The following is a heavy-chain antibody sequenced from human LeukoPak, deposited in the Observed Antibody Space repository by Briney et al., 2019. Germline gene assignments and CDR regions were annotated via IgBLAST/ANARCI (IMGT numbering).Heavy chain of an antibody. D-gene: IGHD3-10*01. Sequence: GGSLRLSCAASGFTFSSYGMHWVRQAPGKGLEWVAVISYDGSNKYYADSVEGRFTISRDNSKNTLYLQMNSLRAEDTAVYYCANYNNAKDWGQGTLVTVSS. J-gene: IGHJ4*02. V-gene: IGHV3-30*18. CDR1: GFTFSSYG. CDR2: ISYDGSNK. CDR3: ANYNNAKD.